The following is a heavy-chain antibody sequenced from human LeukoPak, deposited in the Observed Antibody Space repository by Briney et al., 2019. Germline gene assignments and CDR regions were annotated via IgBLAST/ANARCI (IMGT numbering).Heavy chain of an antibody. V-gene: IGHV1-69*04. D-gene: IGHD2-2*01. CDR2: IIPILGIA. Sequence: GASVKVSCKASGGTFSSYAISWVRQAPGQGLEWMGRIIPILGIANYAQKFQGRVTITADKSTSTAYMELSSLRSEDTAVYYCARRGDIVVVPAAMGLDYWGQGTLVTVSS. CDR1: GGTFSSYA. J-gene: IGHJ4*02. CDR3: ARRGDIVVVPAAMGLDY.